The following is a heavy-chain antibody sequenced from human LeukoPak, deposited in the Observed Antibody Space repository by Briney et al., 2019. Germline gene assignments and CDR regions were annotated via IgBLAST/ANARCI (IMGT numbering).Heavy chain of an antibody. Sequence: GGSLRLSCAASGFTFSSYSMSWVRQAPGKGLEWISYISSGSSTIHYADSVKGRFTISRDNAENSLYLQMNSLRDEDTAVYYCARGVRASTGNYWFDPSGQGTLVTVSS. CDR3: ARGVRASTGNYWFDP. CDR1: GFTFSSYS. J-gene: IGHJ5*02. V-gene: IGHV3-48*02. CDR2: ISSGSSTI. D-gene: IGHD3-9*01.